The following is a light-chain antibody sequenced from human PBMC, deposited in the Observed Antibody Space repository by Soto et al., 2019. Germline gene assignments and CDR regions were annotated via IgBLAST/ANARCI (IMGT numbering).Light chain of an antibody. Sequence: QSALTQPPSASGSTGQSLTISCTGTSSDVGGHNYVAWYQHHPGKAPKLMIYEVTTRPSGVPDRFSGSKSGNTASRNVSGLQAEDEADYYCSSYAGYTVFVFGTGTKVTVL. J-gene: IGLJ1*01. CDR3: SSYAGYTVFV. V-gene: IGLV2-8*01. CDR2: EVT. CDR1: SSDVGGHNY.